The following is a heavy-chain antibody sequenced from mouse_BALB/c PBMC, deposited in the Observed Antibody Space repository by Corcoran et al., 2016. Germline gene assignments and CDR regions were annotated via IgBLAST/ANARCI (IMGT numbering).Heavy chain of an antibody. V-gene: IGHV1-22*01. J-gene: IGHJ1*01. D-gene: IGHD1-1*01. Sequence: EVKLQASGPELVKPAASVRMSSKTSGCTFTEYTVHWVKQSHRKRLEWSGGINPNYGGTSYNQKFKGKATLTVDKSSSTAHLELRSLTSEASADYYGASYGSIYWYFDVWGAGTTVTVSS. CDR3: ASYGSIYWYFDV. CDR2: INPNYGGT. CDR1: GCTFTEYT.